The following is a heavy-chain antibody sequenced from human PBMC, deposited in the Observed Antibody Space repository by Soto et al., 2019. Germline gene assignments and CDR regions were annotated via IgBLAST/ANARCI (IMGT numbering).Heavy chain of an antibody. V-gene: IGHV1-69*04. CDR1: GGTFSSYT. J-gene: IGHJ4*02. CDR2: IIPILGIA. D-gene: IGHD6-6*01. CDR3: ARDLGEIAARPNYFDY. Sequence: EASVKVSCKASGGTFSSYTISWVRQAPGQGLEWMGRIIPILGIANYAQKFQGRVTIAADKSTSTAYMELSSLRSEDTAVYYCARDLGEIAARPNYFDYWGQGTLVTVS.